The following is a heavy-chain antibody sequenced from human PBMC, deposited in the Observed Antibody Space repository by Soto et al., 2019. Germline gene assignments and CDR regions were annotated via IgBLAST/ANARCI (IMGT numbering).Heavy chain of an antibody. V-gene: IGHV4-31*03. D-gene: IGHD1-26*01. Sequence: QVQLQESGPGLVKPSQTLSLTCTVSGGSISSGGYYWSWIRQHPGKGLEWIGYIYYSGSTYYNPSLKSRVTISVDTSKNQFSLKLSSVSAADTAVYYCARGGSGSYFSSFDPWGQGTLVTVSS. CDR1: GGSISSGGYY. CDR2: IYYSGST. CDR3: ARGGSGSYFSSFDP. J-gene: IGHJ5*02.